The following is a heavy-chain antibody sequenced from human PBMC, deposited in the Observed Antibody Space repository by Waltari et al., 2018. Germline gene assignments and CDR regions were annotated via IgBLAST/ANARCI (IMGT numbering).Heavy chain of an antibody. Sequence: QVQLQESGPGLVKPSETLSLTCAVSGYAIRSGSYWGWIRQPPGKGLEWIGSINHSGKPYYNPARKSRVTISVDTSKNPFSLNLSSVTAADTAVYYCARVAGPCDYWGQGTLVTVSS. CDR3: ARVAGPCDY. V-gene: IGHV4-38-2*01. CDR1: GYAIRSGSY. J-gene: IGHJ4*02. D-gene: IGHD6-19*01. CDR2: INHSGKP.